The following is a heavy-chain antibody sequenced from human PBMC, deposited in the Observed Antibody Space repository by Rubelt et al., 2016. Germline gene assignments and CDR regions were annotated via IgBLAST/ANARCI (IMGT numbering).Heavy chain of an antibody. D-gene: IGHD3-22*01. CDR3: ARGKEGLGVTMMDY. J-gene: IGHJ4*02. Sequence: QVQLQQWGAGLLKPSETLSLTCAVYGGSFSGYYWSWIRQPPGKGLERIGEINHSGSTNHNPSLKSRVTIAVDTSKNQFSLKLSSVTAADTAVYYCARGKEGLGVTMMDYWGQGTLVTVSS. V-gene: IGHV4-34*01. CDR1: GGSFSGYY. CDR2: INHSGST.